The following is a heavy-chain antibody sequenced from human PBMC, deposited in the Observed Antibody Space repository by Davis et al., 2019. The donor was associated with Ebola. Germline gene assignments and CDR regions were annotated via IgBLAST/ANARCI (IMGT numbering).Heavy chain of an antibody. CDR1: GFTFSNYG. CDR2: ISYDGSNK. J-gene: IGHJ4*02. Sequence: GESLKISCTASGFTFSNYGIHWVRQAPGKGLEWVALISYDGSNKYYADSVKDRFTISRDNSKNTLYLQMNSLRVGDTAVYYCAKDEGSSAYYFDHWGQGTLVTVSS. V-gene: IGHV3-30*18. CDR3: AKDEGSSAYYFDH. D-gene: IGHD6-6*01.